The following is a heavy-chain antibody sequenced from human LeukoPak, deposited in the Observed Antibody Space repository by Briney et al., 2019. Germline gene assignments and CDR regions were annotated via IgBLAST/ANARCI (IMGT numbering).Heavy chain of an antibody. CDR1: GGSISSYY. J-gene: IGHJ5*02. CDR3: ATARRYLGSWFDP. D-gene: IGHD1-26*01. V-gene: IGHV4-59*01. Sequence: PSETLSLTCTVSGGSISSYYWSWIRQPPGKGLEWIGYIYYSGSTNYNPSLKSRVTISVDTSKNQFSLKLSSVAAADTAVYYCATARRYLGSWFDPWGRGTLVTVSS. CDR2: IYYSGST.